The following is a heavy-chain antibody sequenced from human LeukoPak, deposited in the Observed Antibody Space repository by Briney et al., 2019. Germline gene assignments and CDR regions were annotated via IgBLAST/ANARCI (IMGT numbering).Heavy chain of an antibody. V-gene: IGHV4-30-2*01. CDR3: AAGYSSSWFDY. CDR2: IHQSGIT. J-gene: IGHJ5*01. D-gene: IGHD6-13*01. Sequence: KASETLSLTCNVSGDSINSGGFYWNWIRQPPGKGLEWIAYIHQSGITVSNPSLKSRLTLSLDASKNQFSLRLTSVTVADTAVYYCAAGYSSSWFDYWGQGTLVTVSS. CDR1: GDSINSGGFY.